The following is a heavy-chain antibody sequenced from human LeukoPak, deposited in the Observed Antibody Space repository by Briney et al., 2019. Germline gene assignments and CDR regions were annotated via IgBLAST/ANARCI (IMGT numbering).Heavy chain of an antibody. Sequence: GGSLRLSCAASGFTFSDYFMSWIRQAPGRGLEWVSYIGNSDCTIYYADSVKGRFTISRDSAKNSLYLQMNSLRAEDTAVYYCARHQVVPSKRPFDYWGQGTLVTVYS. CDR2: IGNSDCTI. CDR1: GFTFSDYF. CDR3: ARHQVVPSKRPFDY. J-gene: IGHJ4*02. D-gene: IGHD2-2*01. V-gene: IGHV3-11*01.